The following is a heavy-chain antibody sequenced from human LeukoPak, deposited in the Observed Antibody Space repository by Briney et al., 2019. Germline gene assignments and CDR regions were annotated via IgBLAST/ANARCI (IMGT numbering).Heavy chain of an antibody. D-gene: IGHD5-12*01. Sequence: GGSLRLSCAASGFTFSNYEMNWVRQAPGKGLEWLSYISGNGNTIYYADSVKGRFTISRDNAKNSLYLQMNSLRAEDTAVYYCARVGYSWNAFDIWGQGTMVTVSS. CDR2: ISGNGNTI. CDR1: GFTFSNYE. V-gene: IGHV3-48*03. CDR3: ARVGYSWNAFDI. J-gene: IGHJ3*02.